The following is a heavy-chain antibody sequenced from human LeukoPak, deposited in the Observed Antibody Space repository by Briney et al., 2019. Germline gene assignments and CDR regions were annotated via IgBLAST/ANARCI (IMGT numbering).Heavy chain of an antibody. J-gene: IGHJ4*02. CDR2: ISWNSGSI. CDR3: AKAEGYDSSGYYLGLVAFDY. V-gene: IGHV3-9*01. CDR1: GFTFDDYA. D-gene: IGHD3-22*01. Sequence: PGGSLRLSCAASGFTFDDYAMHWVRQAPGKGLEWVSGISWNSGSIGYADSVKGRFTISRDNAKNSLYLQMNSLRAEDTALYYCAKAEGYDSSGYYLGLVAFDYWGQGTLVTVSS.